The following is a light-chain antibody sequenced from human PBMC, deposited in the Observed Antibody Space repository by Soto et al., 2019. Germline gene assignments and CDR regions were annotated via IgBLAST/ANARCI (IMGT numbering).Light chain of an antibody. CDR2: RAS. Sequence: IGMTQSPASLSVSPGEIGTLSCRASQTIYSNVAWYQQRPGQPPRLLIYRASSRATGIPARFSGSGSGTEFTLTINSLQSEDFAVYYCQHYQNLWTFGQGTKVDIK. J-gene: IGKJ1*01. V-gene: IGKV3-15*01. CDR1: QTIYSN. CDR3: QHYQNLWT.